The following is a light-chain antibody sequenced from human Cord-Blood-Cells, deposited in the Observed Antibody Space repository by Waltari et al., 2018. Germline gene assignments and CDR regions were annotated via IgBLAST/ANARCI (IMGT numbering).Light chain of an antibody. CDR1: QSVSSY. Sequence: EIVLTQSPATLPLSPGERATLPCRASQSVSSYLAWYQQKTGQAPRLLIYDASNRATGIPARFSGSGSGTDFTLTISSLEPEDFAVYYCQQRSNWPPTFGPGTKVDIK. CDR3: QQRSNWPPT. CDR2: DAS. V-gene: IGKV3-11*01. J-gene: IGKJ3*01.